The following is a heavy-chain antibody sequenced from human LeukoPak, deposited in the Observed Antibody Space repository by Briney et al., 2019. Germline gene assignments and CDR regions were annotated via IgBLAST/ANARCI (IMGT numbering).Heavy chain of an antibody. CDR1: GYTFTSYG. J-gene: IGHJ4*02. D-gene: IGHD3-10*01. V-gene: IGHV1-18*01. CDR2: ISAYNGNT. CDR3: ARGAEFGEFYYFDY. Sequence: ASVKVSCKASGYTFTSYGISWVRQAPGQGLEWMGWISAYNGNTNYAQKLQGRVTMTTDTSTSTAYMELRSLSSVTAADTAVYYCARGAEFGEFYYFDYWGQGTLVTVSS.